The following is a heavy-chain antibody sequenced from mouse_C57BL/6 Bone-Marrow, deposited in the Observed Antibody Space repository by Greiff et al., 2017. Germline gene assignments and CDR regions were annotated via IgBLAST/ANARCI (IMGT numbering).Heavy chain of an antibody. J-gene: IGHJ1*03. CDR2: IYPGNSDT. V-gene: IGHV1-5*01. Sequence: EVHLVESGTVLARPGASVKMSCKTSGYTFTSYWMHWVKQRPGQGLEWIGAIYPGNSDTSYNQKFKGKAKLTAVTSASTAYMELSSLTNEDSAVYYCTRYYGPNWYFDVWGTGTTVTVSS. D-gene: IGHD1-1*01. CDR3: TRYYGPNWYFDV. CDR1: GYTFTSYW.